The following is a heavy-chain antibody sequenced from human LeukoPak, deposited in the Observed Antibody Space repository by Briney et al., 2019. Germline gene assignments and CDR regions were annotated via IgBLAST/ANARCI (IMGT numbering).Heavy chain of an antibody. V-gene: IGHV3-11*04. D-gene: IGHD2-21*01. Sequence: GGSLRLSCVASGFTFSDYYMSWIRQTPGKGLEWVSSISSPRGGNIHYADSVKGRFTVSRDNAKNSLSLQMDSLRAEDTAVYFCARGAYCRTVSCYGVLNWFDPWGQGTLVIVSS. CDR2: ISSPRGGNI. CDR3: ARGAYCRTVSCYGVLNWFDP. J-gene: IGHJ5*02. CDR1: GFTFSDYY.